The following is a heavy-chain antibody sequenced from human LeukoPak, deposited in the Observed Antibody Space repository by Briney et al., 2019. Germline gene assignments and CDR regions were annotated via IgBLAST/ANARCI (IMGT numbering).Heavy chain of an antibody. CDR1: GFPFSTYA. Sequence: PGGSLRLSCAASGFPFSTYAMSWVRQAPGKGLEWVSVISTSGASTYQADSVKGRFTISRDNSKNTLSLQLNSLRAEDTAVYYCAKTQTPSYMYLDYWGQGTLVTVSS. CDR3: AKTQTPSYMYLDY. J-gene: IGHJ4*02. CDR2: ISTSGAST. D-gene: IGHD2-2*02. V-gene: IGHV3-23*01.